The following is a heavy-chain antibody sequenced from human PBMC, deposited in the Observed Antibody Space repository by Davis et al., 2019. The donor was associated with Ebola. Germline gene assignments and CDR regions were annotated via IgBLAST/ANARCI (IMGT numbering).Heavy chain of an antibody. V-gene: IGHV4-59*01. Sequence: SETLSLTCTVSGGSISRYYWSWIRQPPGKGLEWSGYIFYNGSTNYNPSLKSRLTISVDTSKNQFSLKLSSVTTADTAVYYCARVWNDYGSGSYYDYWGQGILVTVSS. J-gene: IGHJ4*02. CDR2: IFYNGST. CDR3: ARVWNDYGSGSYYDY. D-gene: IGHD3-10*01. CDR1: GGSISRYY.